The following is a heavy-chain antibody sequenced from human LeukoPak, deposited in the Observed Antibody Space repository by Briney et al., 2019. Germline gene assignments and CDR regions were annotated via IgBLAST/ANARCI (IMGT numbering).Heavy chain of an antibody. CDR2: INPSGGST. V-gene: IGHV1-46*01. CDR1: GYTFTSYY. Sequence: ASVKVSCKASGYTFTSYYMHWVRQAPGQGLEWMGIINPSGGSTSYAQKFQGGVTMTRDTSTSTVYMELSSLRSEDTAVYYCARYCSSTSCYGYYYGMDVWGKGTTVTVSS. CDR3: ARYCSSTSCYGYYYGMDV. J-gene: IGHJ6*04. D-gene: IGHD2-2*01.